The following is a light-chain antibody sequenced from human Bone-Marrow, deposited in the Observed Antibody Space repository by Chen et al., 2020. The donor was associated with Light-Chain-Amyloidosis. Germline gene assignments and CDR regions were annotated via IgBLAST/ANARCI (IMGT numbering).Light chain of an antibody. J-gene: IGLJ3*02. CDR1: NIGSTS. CDR3: QVWDRSSDRPV. Sequence: SYVLPQPSSVSVALGQTATIHCGGNNIGSTSVHWYQQTPGQAPLLVVYDDSDRPSGIPERLSGSNSGNTATLTISRVEAGDEADYYCQVWDRSSDRPVFGGGTKLTVL. CDR2: DDS. V-gene: IGLV3-21*02.